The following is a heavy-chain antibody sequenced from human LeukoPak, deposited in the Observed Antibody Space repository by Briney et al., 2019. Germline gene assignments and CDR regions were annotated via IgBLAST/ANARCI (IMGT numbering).Heavy chain of an antibody. CDR2: ISGSGGST. Sequence: GGSLRLSCAASGLTLSSYAMSWVRQAPGKGLEWVSAISGSGGSTYYADSVKGRFTISRDNSKNTLYLQMNSLRAEDTAVYYCATDPSGDYFDYWGQGTLVTVSS. CDR1: GLTLSSYA. J-gene: IGHJ4*02. V-gene: IGHV3-23*01. CDR3: ATDPSGDYFDY. D-gene: IGHD3-10*01.